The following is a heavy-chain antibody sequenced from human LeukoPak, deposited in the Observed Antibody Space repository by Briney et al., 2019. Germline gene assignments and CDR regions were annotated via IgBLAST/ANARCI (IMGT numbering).Heavy chain of an antibody. J-gene: IGHJ5*02. V-gene: IGHV4-31*03. CDR2: IYYSGSA. D-gene: IGHD7-27*01. CDR1: GGSISSGGYF. CDR3: ARDRDGEIFDP. Sequence: PSETLSLTCTVSGGSISSGGYFWRWIRQHPGKGLEWIGYIYYSGSAYYNPSLKSRATMSLNTSKNQFSLKLNSVTAADTAVYYCARDRDGEIFDPWGQGSLVTVSS.